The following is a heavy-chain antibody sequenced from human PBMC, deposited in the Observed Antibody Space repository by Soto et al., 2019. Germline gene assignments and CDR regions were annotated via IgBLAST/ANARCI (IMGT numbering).Heavy chain of an antibody. CDR1: GFTFSSYG. J-gene: IGHJ6*03. V-gene: IGHV3-30*18. D-gene: IGHD3-3*01. CDR3: AKDGVLRFLEWLYCYYYYIDV. CDR2: ISYDGSNK. Sequence: QVQLVESGGGVVQPGRSLRLSCAASGFTFSSYGMHWVRQAPGKGLEWVAVISYDGSNKYYADSVKGRFTISRDNSKNPLCLQMRSLRSEDTAVYYCAKDGVLRFLEWLYCYYYYIDVWGTGTTVTVSS.